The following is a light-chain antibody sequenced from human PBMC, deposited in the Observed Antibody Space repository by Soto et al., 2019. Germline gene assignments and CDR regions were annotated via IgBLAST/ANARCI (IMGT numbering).Light chain of an antibody. CDR1: QSGLYNSNKKNH. Sequence: DFVMTQAPDSLAVSLGERATINCKSSQSGLYNSNKKNHLGLFQQKPGHPPKLLIYGASFRPSGVPDRFSGSGYGTDFTLTISSLQAEDVAVYYCQQYYSIPFSFGQGNKLEI. CDR2: GAS. V-gene: IGKV4-1*01. J-gene: IGKJ2*03. CDR3: QQYYSIPFS.